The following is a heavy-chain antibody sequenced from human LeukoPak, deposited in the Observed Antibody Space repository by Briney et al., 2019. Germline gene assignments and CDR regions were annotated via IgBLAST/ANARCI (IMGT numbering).Heavy chain of an antibody. V-gene: IGHV3-30*14. D-gene: IGHD6-19*01. CDR2: ISNDGNTK. CDR3: ARERAVNGWTSAHFDN. J-gene: IGHJ4*02. CDR1: GFTFSGYS. Sequence: GRSLRLSCTTSGFTFSGYSIHWVRQAPGKGLEWVSIISNDGNTKYYADSVRGRFTISRDNAANTVYFQVNGLRIEDTAVYYCARERAVNGWTSAHFDNWGQGTLVTVS.